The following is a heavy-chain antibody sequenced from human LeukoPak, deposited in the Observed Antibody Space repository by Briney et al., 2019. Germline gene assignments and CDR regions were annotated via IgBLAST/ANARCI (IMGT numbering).Heavy chain of an antibody. D-gene: IGHD3-10*01. CDR2: IKEDGSEN. V-gene: IGHV3-7*03. J-gene: IGHJ4*02. CDR3: ARARAGRGSGSYWDY. CDR1: GFTFSHYW. Sequence: GGSLRLSCAASGFTFSHYWMSWVRQAPGKGLEWVANIKEDGSENQYVDSVKGRFTISRDNAENSLYLQMNSLRAEDTAVYYCARARAGRGSGSYWDYWGQGTLVTVSS.